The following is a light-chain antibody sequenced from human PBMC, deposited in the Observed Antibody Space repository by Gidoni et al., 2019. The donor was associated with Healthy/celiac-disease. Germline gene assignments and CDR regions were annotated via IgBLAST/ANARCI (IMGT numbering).Light chain of an antibody. V-gene: IGKV4-1*01. J-gene: IGKJ4*01. CDR1: QSVLYSSNNKNY. CDR2: WAS. Sequence: ILMPPSPDSLAGSLGERATINCKSSQSVLYSSNNKNYLAWYQQKPGQPPKLLIYWASTRECGVPERFSGSGSGTDFTLTISSLQAEDVAVYYCQQYYSTPRTFGGXTKVEIK. CDR3: QQYYSTPRT.